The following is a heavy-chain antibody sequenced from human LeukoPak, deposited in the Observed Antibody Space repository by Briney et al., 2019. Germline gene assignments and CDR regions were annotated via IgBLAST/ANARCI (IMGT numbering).Heavy chain of an antibody. J-gene: IGHJ6*02. V-gene: IGHV3-23*01. CDR3: VRDRGIASTGGYGMDV. Sequence: GGALRLSCAASGFGFSVYAMNWVRQSPGRGREWVSVINAYSTKTYYADSVKGRFTISRDNSKNTVYLQMNSLRAEDTAVYYCVRDRGIASTGGYGMDVWGQGTTVTVSS. CDR1: GFGFSVYA. D-gene: IGHD6-13*01. CDR2: INAYSTKT.